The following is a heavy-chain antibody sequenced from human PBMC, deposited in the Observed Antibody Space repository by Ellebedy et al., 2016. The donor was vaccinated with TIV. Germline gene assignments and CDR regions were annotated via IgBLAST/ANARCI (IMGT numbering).Heavy chain of an antibody. D-gene: IGHD3-10*02. V-gene: IGHV4-4*07. Sequence: SETLSLTXTVSGGSIRSYYWNWIRQPAGKGLEWVGRIYSSGTTDSNSSLKSRVSMSVDMSSNRLSLNLTSVTAADTAVYYCARGCSGFVGAGRCGFDIWGQGTTVIVSS. CDR1: GGSIRSYY. CDR2: IYSSGTT. J-gene: IGHJ3*02. CDR3: ARGCSGFVGAGRCGFDI.